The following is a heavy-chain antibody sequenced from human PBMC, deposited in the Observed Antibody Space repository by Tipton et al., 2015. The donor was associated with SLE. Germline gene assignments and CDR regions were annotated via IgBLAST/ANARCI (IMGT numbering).Heavy chain of an antibody. J-gene: IGHJ6*02. Sequence: SLRLSCAASGFVFSDYDMYWVRQAPGKGLEWVALIGYDGNEGVYADSVQGRFTISRDNSKNTMYLQMNSLRAEDTAVYYCARGGVARSIDVWGQGTTVNVSS. CDR2: IGYDGNEG. CDR1: GFVFSDYD. V-gene: IGHV3-33*01. CDR3: ARGGVARSIDV. D-gene: IGHD2-15*01.